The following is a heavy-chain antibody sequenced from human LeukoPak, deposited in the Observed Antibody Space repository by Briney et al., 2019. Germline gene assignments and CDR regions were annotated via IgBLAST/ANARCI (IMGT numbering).Heavy chain of an antibody. CDR2: ISYDGSNK. CDR3: AKDSAFYYIDV. J-gene: IGHJ6*03. Sequence: GGSLRLSRAASGFTFSSYGMHWVRQAPGKGLEWAAVISYDGSNKYYADSVKGRFTISRDNSKNTLYLQMNSLKGDDTAVYYCAKDSAFYYIDVWGKGTTVIISS. V-gene: IGHV3-30*18. CDR1: GFTFSSYG. D-gene: IGHD3-10*01.